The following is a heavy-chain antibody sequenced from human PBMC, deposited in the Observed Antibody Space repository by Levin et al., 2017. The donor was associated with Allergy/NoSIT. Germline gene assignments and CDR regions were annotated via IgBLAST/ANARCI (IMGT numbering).Heavy chain of an antibody. D-gene: IGHD6-6*01. Sequence: GESLKISCAASGFTFSSYSMNWVRQAPGKGLEWVSSISSSSSYIYYADSVKGRFTISRDNAKNSLYLQMNSLRAEDTAVYYCARVAPYSSSDYWGQGTLVTVSS. V-gene: IGHV3-21*01. CDR3: ARVAPYSSSDY. J-gene: IGHJ4*02. CDR2: ISSSSSYI. CDR1: GFTFSSYS.